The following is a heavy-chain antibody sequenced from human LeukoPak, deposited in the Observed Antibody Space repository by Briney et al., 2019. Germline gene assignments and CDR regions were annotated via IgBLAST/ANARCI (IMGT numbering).Heavy chain of an antibody. J-gene: IGHJ4*02. CDR1: GFTFDDYA. CDR3: AKAGYYDSSGSYDY. V-gene: IGHV3-9*01. Sequence: GGSLRLSCAASGFTFDDYAMHWLRQAPGKGLEWVSGISWNSGSIGYADFVKGRFTISRDNAKNSLYLQMNSLRAEDTALYYCAKAGYYDSSGSYDYWGQGTLVTVSS. CDR2: ISWNSGSI. D-gene: IGHD3-22*01.